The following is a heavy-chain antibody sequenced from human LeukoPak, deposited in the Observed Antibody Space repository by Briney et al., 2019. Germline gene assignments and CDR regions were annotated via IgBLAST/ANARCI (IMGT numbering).Heavy chain of an antibody. CDR1: GYTFTDYY. CDR2: INPNSGGT. CDR3: TRDRTNNYYYYGMDV. V-gene: IGHV1-2*02. J-gene: IGHJ6*02. D-gene: IGHD1-7*01. Sequence: ASVQVSCKASGYTFTDYYMHWVRQAPGQGLEWMGWINPNSGGTNYAQKFQGRVTMTRDTSISTAYMEVSRLRSDDTAVYYCTRDRTNNYYYYGMDVWGQGTTVTVSS.